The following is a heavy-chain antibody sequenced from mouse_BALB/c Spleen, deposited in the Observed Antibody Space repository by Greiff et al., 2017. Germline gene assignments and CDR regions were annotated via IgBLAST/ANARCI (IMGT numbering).Heavy chain of an antibody. CDR3: AREDYYGSDFDY. CDR1: GYTFTSYW. D-gene: IGHD1-1*01. J-gene: IGHJ2*01. V-gene: IGHV1-7*01. CDR2: INPSTGYT. Sequence: QVHVKQSGAELAKPGASVKMSCKASGYTFTSYWMHWVKQRPGQGLEWIGYINPSTGYTEYNQKFKDKATLTADKSSSTAYMQLSSLTSEDSAVYYCAREDYYGSDFDYWGQGTTLTVSS.